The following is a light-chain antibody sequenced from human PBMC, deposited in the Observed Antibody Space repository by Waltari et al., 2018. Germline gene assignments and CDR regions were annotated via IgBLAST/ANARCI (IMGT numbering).Light chain of an antibody. CDR1: QSVRSE. Sequence: ETVMTQSPGTLSVSPGDRVTLSCRASQSVRSELAWYQQKPGQSPRLLIYGASTRVTGIPARFSGSGSGTEFTLTISSLQSEDFEVYYCQQYNKWPLTFGGGTKVEIK. V-gene: IGKV3-15*01. J-gene: IGKJ4*01. CDR2: GAS. CDR3: QQYNKWPLT.